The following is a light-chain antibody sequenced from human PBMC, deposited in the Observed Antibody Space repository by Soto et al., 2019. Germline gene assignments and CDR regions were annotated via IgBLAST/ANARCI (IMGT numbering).Light chain of an antibody. J-gene: IGKJ1*01. V-gene: IGKV1-5*03. CDR3: QQSCSTPLT. CDR1: QTISSW. Sequence: DIQMTQSPSTLSGSVGDRVTITCRASQTISSWLAWYQQKPGKAPKLLIYKASTLKSGVPSRFSGSGSGTDFTLTISSLQPEDFATYYCQQSCSTPLTFGQGTKVDIK. CDR2: KAS.